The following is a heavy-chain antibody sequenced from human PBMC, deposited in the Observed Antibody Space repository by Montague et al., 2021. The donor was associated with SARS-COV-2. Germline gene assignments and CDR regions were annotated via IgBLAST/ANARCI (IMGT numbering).Heavy chain of an antibody. J-gene: IGHJ2*01. V-gene: IGHV3-7*01. CDR3: ARERQDSSGWSTYWYFDL. CDR1: GFTFSSYW. Sequence: SLRLSLSASGFTFSSYWMSWVRQAPGKGLEWVANIEEDGSEKYYMDSVKGRFTISRGNAKNSLSLQMNSLRAEDTAVYYCARERQDSSGWSTYWYFDLWGRGTLVTVSS. CDR2: IEEDGSEK. D-gene: IGHD6-19*01.